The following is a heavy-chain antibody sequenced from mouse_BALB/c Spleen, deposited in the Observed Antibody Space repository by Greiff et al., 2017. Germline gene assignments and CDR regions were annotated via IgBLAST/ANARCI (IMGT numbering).Heavy chain of an antibody. Sequence: LQQPGSELVRPGASVKLSCKASGYTFTSYWMHWVKQRPGQGLEWIGNIYPGSGSTNYDEKFKSKATLTVDTSSSTAYMQLSNLTSEDSAVYYCTRSLRLRYFDYWGQGTTLTVSS. CDR3: TRSLRLRYFDY. CDR1: GYTFTSYW. CDR2: IYPGSGST. V-gene: IGHV1S22*01. J-gene: IGHJ2*01. D-gene: IGHD1-2*01.